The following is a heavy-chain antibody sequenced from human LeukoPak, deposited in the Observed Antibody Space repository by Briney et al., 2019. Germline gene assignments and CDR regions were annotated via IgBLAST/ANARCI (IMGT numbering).Heavy chain of an antibody. CDR3: ARRDSSGYSFDP. D-gene: IGHD3-22*01. CDR1: GYSFSIYW. CDR2: IYPGDSDI. J-gene: IGHJ5*02. Sequence: GESLKISCKGSGYSFSIYWIAWVRQMPGKGLEWMGNIYPGDSDIRYSPSFQGQVTFSADKSISTAYLQWSSLKASDTAMYYCARRDSSGYSFDPWGQGTLVTVSS. V-gene: IGHV5-51*01.